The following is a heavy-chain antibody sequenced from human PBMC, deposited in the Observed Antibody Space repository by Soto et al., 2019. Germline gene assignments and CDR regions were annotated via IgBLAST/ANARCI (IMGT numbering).Heavy chain of an antibody. J-gene: IGHJ6*03. CDR3: ARGVPAAIKSYYYYMDV. Sequence: SETLSLTCTVSGGSISSYYWSWIRQPPGKGLEWIGYIYYSGSTNYNPSLKSRVTISVDTSKNQFSLKLSSVTAADTAVYYCARGVPAAIKSYYYYMDVWGKGTTVTVSS. V-gene: IGHV4-59*01. CDR1: GGSISSYY. D-gene: IGHD2-2*01. CDR2: IYYSGST.